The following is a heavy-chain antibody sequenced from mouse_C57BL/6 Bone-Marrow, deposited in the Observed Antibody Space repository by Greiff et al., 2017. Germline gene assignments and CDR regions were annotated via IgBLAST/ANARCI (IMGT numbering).Heavy chain of an antibody. J-gene: IGHJ2*01. CDR2: IDPENGDT. Sequence: VQLQQSGAELARPGASVKLSCTASGFNIKDDYMHWVKQRPEQGLEWIGWIDPENGDTEYASKFQGKATITADTSSNTAYLQLSSLTSEDTAVYYCTTGSLYFDYWGQGTTLTVSS. V-gene: IGHV14-4*01. D-gene: IGHD6-2*01. CDR3: TTGSLYFDY. CDR1: GFNIKDDY.